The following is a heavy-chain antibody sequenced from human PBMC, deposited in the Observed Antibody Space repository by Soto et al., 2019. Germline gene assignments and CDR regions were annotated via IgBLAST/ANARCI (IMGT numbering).Heavy chain of an antibody. CDR2: ISSTTNYI. Sequence: GGSLRLSCAASGFTFTRYSMNWVRQAPGKGLEWVSSISSTTNYIYYADSMKGRFTVSRDNAKNSVYLDMNSLSAEDTAVYYCARESEDLTPNFDYWGQGTLVTVSS. J-gene: IGHJ4*02. V-gene: IGHV3-21*01. CDR1: GFTFTRYS. CDR3: ARESEDLTPNFDY.